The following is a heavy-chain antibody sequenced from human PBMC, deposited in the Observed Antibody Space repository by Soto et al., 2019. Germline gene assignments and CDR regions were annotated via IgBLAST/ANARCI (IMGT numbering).Heavy chain of an antibody. D-gene: IGHD3-22*01. Sequence: SETLSLTCTVSGGSISSGDYYWSWIRQPPGKGLEWIGYIYYSGSTYYNPSLKSRVTISVDTSKNQFSLKLSSVTAADTAVYYCARAGDHYDSSGYYYFWFDPWGQGTLVTVSS. CDR3: ARAGDHYDSSGYYYFWFDP. CDR1: GGSISSGDYY. J-gene: IGHJ5*02. CDR2: IYYSGST. V-gene: IGHV4-30-4*01.